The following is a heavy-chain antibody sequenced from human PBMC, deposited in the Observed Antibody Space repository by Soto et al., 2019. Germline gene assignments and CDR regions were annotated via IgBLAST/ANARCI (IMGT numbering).Heavy chain of an antibody. CDR2: ISWNSGTI. Sequence: DVQLVESGGGLVQPGRSLRLSCAASGFTFDDYAMHWVRQAPGKGLEWISGISWNSGTIAYADSVEGRFTISRDNAKNSLYLQMNSLRAEDTALYYCAKDIAARPPYYCDYWGQGTLVTVSS. J-gene: IGHJ4*02. D-gene: IGHD6-6*01. CDR1: GFTFDDYA. CDR3: AKDIAARPPYYCDY. V-gene: IGHV3-9*01.